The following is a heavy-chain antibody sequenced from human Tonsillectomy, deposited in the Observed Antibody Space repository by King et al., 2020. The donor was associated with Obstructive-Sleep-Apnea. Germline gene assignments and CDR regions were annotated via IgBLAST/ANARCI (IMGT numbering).Heavy chain of an antibody. CDR1: GFTFSSYA. CDR2: ISGSGGST. Sequence: VQLVESGGGLVQPGGSLRLSCAASGFTFSSYAMSWVRQAPGKGLEWVSAISGSGGSTYYADSVKGRFTISRDNSKNTMYLQMNSLRAEDTAVYYCAKDRDYGEPDRYYCYGMDVWGQGTTVTVSS. CDR3: AKDRDYGEPDRYYCYGMDV. J-gene: IGHJ6*02. D-gene: IGHD4-17*01. V-gene: IGHV3-23*04.